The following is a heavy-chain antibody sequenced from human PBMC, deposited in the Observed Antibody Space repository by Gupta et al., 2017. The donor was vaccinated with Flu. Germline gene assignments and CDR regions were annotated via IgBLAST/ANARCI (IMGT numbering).Heavy chain of an antibody. V-gene: IGHV1-2*02. D-gene: IGHD3-16*01. CDR3: ASASAVIKFGGSIDC. CDR2: INPNSGGT. CDR1: GSTFAAYN. Sequence: QVQLVQSGAEVKMPGASVKVSCKVSGSTFAAYNLHWVRQAPGEGREWMGWINPNSGGTKYAQKFQGRVTMTGDTSISTAYVELTSLRFDDTAVYYCASASAVIKFGGSIDCWGQGTLVTVSS. J-gene: IGHJ4*02.